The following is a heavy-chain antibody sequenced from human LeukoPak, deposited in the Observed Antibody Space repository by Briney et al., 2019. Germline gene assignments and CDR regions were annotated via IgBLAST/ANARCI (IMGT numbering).Heavy chain of an antibody. V-gene: IGHV4-61*08. CDR2: IYYSGST. D-gene: IGHD3-10*01. J-gene: IGHJ4*02. CDR3: ARETSYGSLDY. Sequence: SETLSLTCTVSGGSISSGGYYWSWIRQPPGKGLEWIGYIYYSGSTNYNPSLKSRVTISVDTSKNQFSLKLSSVTAADTAVYYCARETSYGSLDYWGQGTLVTVSS. CDR1: GGSISSGGYY.